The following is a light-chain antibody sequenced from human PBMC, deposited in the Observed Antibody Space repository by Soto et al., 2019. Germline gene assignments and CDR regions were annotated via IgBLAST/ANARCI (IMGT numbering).Light chain of an antibody. V-gene: IGKV1-27*01. Sequence: DIPMTQSPSSLSASVGDRVTITCRASQGISNFLDWYQQKPGKVPKILIYSASTLQSGVPSRFGGSGSGTDFNLTISSLQPEDVATCCLLKYDSASYTFGQGTRLAIK. J-gene: IGKJ2*01. CDR1: QGISNF. CDR3: LKYDSASYT. CDR2: SAS.